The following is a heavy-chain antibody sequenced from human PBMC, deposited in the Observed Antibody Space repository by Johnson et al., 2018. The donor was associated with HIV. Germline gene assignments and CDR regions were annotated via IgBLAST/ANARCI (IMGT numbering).Heavy chain of an antibody. CDR3: ARDRRQFLEWLSDAFDI. V-gene: IGHV3-66*01. Sequence: VQLVESGGGLVQPGGSLRLSCAASGFTVGSNYMNWVRQAPGKGLEWVSAISGSGGSTYYADSVKGRFTISRDNSKNTLFLQMNSLRAEDTAVYYCARDRRQFLEWLSDAFDIWGQGTMVTVSS. CDR1: GFTVGSNY. J-gene: IGHJ3*02. D-gene: IGHD3-3*01. CDR2: SGSGGST.